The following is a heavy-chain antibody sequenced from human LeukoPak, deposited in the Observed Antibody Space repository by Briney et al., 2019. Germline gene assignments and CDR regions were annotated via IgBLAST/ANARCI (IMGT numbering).Heavy chain of an antibody. J-gene: IGHJ4*02. CDR3: AALSKVDTAMVFDY. CDR1: GFTVTSSA. V-gene: IGHV1-58*01. CDR2: IVVGSGNT. Sequence: ASVKLSCTASGFTVTSSAVQWVRQARGQRLEWIRWIVVGSGNTNDAQKFQERVTITSDMSTSTACMELSSLRSEDTAVYYCAALSKVDTAMVFDYWGQGTLVTVSS. D-gene: IGHD5-18*01.